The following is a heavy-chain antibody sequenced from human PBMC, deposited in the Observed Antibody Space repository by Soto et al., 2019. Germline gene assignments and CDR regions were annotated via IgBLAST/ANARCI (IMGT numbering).Heavy chain of an antibody. D-gene: IGHD4-17*01. CDR2: IYYSGST. CDR3: ARHDYGDYYYGMDV. CDR1: GGSISSSSYY. V-gene: IGHV4-39*01. Sequence: SETLSRTCTVLGGSISSSSYYWGWIRQPPGKGLEWIGSIYYSGSTYYNPSLKSRVTISVDTSKNQFSLKLSSVTAADTAVYYCARHDYGDYYYGMDVWGQGTTVTVSS. J-gene: IGHJ6*02.